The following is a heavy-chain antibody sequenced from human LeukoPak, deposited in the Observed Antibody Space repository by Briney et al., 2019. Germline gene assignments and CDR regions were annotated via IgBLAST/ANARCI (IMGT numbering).Heavy chain of an antibody. CDR2: FYYSGST. CDR3: ARGPGGYSYGYYFDY. CDR1: GGSISSYY. Sequence: PSETLSLTCAVSGGSISSYYWSWIRQPPGKGLEWIGFFYYSGSTNYNPSLKSRVTISVDTSKKHFSLKLSSVTAADTAVYYCARGPGGYSYGYYFDYWGQGTLVTVSS. D-gene: IGHD5-18*01. J-gene: IGHJ4*02. V-gene: IGHV4-59*01.